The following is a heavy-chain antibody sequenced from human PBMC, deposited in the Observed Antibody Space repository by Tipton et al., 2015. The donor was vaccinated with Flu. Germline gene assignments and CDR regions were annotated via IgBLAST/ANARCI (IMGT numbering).Heavy chain of an antibody. D-gene: IGHD6-13*01. V-gene: IGHV4-38-2*02. CDR3: ASVYAAAGPSGDYYYYYGMDV. CDR2: IYHSGST. Sequence: TLSLTCTVSGYSISSGYYWGWIRQPPGKGLEWIGSIYHSGSTYYNPSLKSRVTISVDTSKNQFSLKLSSVTAADTAVYYCASVYAAAGPSGDYYYYYGMDVWGQGTTVTVSS. J-gene: IGHJ6*02. CDR1: GYSISSGYY.